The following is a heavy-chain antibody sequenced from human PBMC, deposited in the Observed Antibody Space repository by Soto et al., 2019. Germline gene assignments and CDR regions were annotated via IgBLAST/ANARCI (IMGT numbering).Heavy chain of an antibody. V-gene: IGHV3-15*01. CDR3: TTCPADYYYDGMDV. Sequence: EVQLVESGGGLVKPGGSLRLSCAASGFTFSNAWMSWVRQAPGKGLEWVGRIKSKTDGGTTDYAAPVKGRFTISRDDSKNTLYLQMNSLKTEDTAVYYCTTCPADYYYDGMDVWGQGTTVTVSS. J-gene: IGHJ6*02. CDR1: GFTFSNAW. CDR2: IKSKTDGGTT.